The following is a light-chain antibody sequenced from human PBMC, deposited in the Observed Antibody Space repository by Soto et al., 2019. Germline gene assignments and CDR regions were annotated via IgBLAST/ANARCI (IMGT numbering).Light chain of an antibody. Sequence: DRVMPQSPATLSVSPGERAALSCRASQSVSSNLAWYQQKPGQAPRLLIYGASTRATGIPARFSGSGSGTEFTLTISSLQSEDFAVYYCQQYNNWPRTFGQGTKVDIK. CDR3: QQYNNWPRT. V-gene: IGKV3-15*01. J-gene: IGKJ1*01. CDR1: QSVSSN. CDR2: GAS.